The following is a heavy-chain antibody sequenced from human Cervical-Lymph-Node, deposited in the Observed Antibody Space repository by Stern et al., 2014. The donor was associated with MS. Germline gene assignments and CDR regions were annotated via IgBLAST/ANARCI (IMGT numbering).Heavy chain of an antibody. J-gene: IGHJ5*02. Sequence: EVQLVESGAEVKKPGESLKISCKGSGDSFTSYWIAWVRQLPGKGLEWMGIIYPGDSQPRYSPSFQGQVTISVDKSTSTAYLQWDSLKASDTAMYYCARHLLMREFDPWGQGTLVTVSS. CDR3: ARHLLMREFDP. CDR1: GDSFTSYW. V-gene: IGHV5-51*01. CDR2: IYPGDSQP.